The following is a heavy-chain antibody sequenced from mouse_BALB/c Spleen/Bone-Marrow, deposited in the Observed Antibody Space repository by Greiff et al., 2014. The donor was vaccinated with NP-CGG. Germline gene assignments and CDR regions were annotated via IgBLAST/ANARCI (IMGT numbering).Heavy chain of an antibody. CDR1: GYTFSSYW. CDR2: ILPGSGNT. V-gene: IGHV1-9*01. D-gene: IGHD1-2*01. CDR3: ARRLLYYFDY. Sequence: QVQLKDSGAELMKPGASVKISCKATGYTFSSYWIEWVKQRPGHGFEWIGEILPGSGNTNYNENFKGKATFTADTSSNTAYMQLSSLTSEDSAVYYCARRLLYYFDYWGQGTTLTVSS. J-gene: IGHJ2*01.